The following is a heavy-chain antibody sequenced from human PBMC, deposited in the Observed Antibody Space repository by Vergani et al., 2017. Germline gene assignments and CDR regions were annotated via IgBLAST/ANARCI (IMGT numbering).Heavy chain of an antibody. D-gene: IGHD3-22*01. CDR2: IWYDGSNK. CDR1: GFTFSSYG. V-gene: IGHV3-33*01. CDR3: ARDRRPSYYDSSGYDAFDI. J-gene: IGHJ3*02. Sequence: QVQLVESGGGVVQHGRSLRLSCAASGFTFSSYGMHWVRQAPGKGLEWVAVIWYDGSNKYYADSVKGRFTISRDNSKNTLYLQMNSLRAEDTAVYYCARDRRPSYYDSSGYDAFDIWGQGTMVTVSS.